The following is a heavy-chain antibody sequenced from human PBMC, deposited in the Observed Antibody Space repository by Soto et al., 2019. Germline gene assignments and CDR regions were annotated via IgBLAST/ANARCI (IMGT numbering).Heavy chain of an antibody. J-gene: IGHJ4*02. V-gene: IGHV3-48*03. CDR3: ARAGHYYDSSAASGY. Sequence: GGSLRLSCAASGFTFGSYEMNWVRQAPGKGLEWVSYISSSGSTIYYADSVEGRFTISRDNAKNSLYLQMNSLRAEDTAVYYCARAGHYYDSSAASGYWGQGTLVTVSS. CDR1: GFTFGSYE. CDR2: ISSSGSTI. D-gene: IGHD3-22*01.